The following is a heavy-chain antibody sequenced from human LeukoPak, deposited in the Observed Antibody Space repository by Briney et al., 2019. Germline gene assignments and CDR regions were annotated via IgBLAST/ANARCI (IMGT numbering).Heavy chain of an antibody. V-gene: IGHV3-30-3*01. CDR1: GFTFSSYA. D-gene: IGHD3-22*01. CDR3: ARAYYYGVPLDY. CDR2: ISYDGSNK. Sequence: PGGSLRLSCAASGFTFSSYAMHWVRQAPGKGLEWVAVISYDGSNKYYADSVKGRFTISRDNSKNTLYLQMNSLRTEDTAVYYCARAYYYGVPLDYWGQGTLVTASS. J-gene: IGHJ4*02.